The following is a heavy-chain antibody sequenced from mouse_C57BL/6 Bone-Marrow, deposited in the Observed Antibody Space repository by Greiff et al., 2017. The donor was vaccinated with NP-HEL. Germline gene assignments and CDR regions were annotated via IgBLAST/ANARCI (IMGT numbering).Heavy chain of an antibody. J-gene: IGHJ3*01. CDR2: INTSSGYT. D-gene: IGHD1-1*01. V-gene: IGHV1-4*01. CDR3: ARSYYYGSSYGAY. Sequence: QVQLQQSGAELARPGASVKMSCKASGYTFTSYTMHWVKQRPGQGLEWIGYINTSSGYTKYNQKFKDKATLTADKSSSTAYMQLSSLTSEDSAVYYCARSYYYGSSYGAYWGQGTLVTVSA. CDR1: GYTFTSYT.